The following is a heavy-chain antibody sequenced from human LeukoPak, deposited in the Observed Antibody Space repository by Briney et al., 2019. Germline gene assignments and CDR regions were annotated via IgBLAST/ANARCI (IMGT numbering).Heavy chain of an antibody. J-gene: IGHJ3*02. CDR2: IYYSGST. D-gene: IGHD2-15*01. CDR3: ARVFYPRWWRSFNAFDI. CDR1: GGSVSSGNYY. Sequence: SETLSLTCTVSGGSVSSGNYYWSWIRQPPGKGLEWIGYIYYSGSTNYNPSLKSRVTISVDTSKNQFSLKLSSVTAADTAVYYCARVFYPRWWRSFNAFDIWGQGTMVTVSS. V-gene: IGHV4-61*01.